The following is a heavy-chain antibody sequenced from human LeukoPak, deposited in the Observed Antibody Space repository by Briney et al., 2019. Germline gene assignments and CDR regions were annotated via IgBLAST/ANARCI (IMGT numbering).Heavy chain of an antibody. CDR1: GYTFTSYG. J-gene: IGHJ3*02. CDR2: ISAYNGNT. Sequence: ASVKVSCKASGYTFTSYGISWVRQAPGQGLEWMGWISAYNGNTNYAQKLQGRVTMTTDTSTSTAYMELRSLRSDDTAVYYCAETIAAAGSLAFDIWGQGTMVTVSS. D-gene: IGHD6-13*01. CDR3: AETIAAAGSLAFDI. V-gene: IGHV1-18*01.